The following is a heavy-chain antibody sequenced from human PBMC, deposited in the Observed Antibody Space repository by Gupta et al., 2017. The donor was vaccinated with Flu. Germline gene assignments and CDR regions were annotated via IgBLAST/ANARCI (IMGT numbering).Heavy chain of an antibody. Sequence: EVRLVESGGGFVQPGGSLRLSCAASGFHFATYWMHWVRQAPGKGLVWVAHINTDGTTITYADSVKGRFTVSRDNGKSTLYLQMNSLRSDDSALYYCVKADYISVAVVGFESWVPGTLVTVSS. CDR1: GFHFATYW. V-gene: IGHV3-74*01. J-gene: IGHJ4*02. D-gene: IGHD6-19*01. CDR2: INTDGTTI. CDR3: VKADYISVAVVGFES.